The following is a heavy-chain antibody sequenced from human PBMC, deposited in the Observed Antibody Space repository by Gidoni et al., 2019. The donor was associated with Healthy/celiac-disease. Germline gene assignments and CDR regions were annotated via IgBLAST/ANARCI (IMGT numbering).Heavy chain of an antibody. V-gene: IGHV4-34*12. Sequence: QVQLQQWGAGLLKPSETLSLTCAVYGGSFSGYYWSWIRHPPGKGLEWIGEIIHSGSTNYNPSLKSRVTISVDTSKNQFSLKLSSVTAADTAVYYCAREGDIVGATTRFDYWGQGTLVTVSS. CDR1: GGSFSGYY. CDR3: AREGDIVGATTRFDY. CDR2: IIHSGST. J-gene: IGHJ4*02. D-gene: IGHD1-26*01.